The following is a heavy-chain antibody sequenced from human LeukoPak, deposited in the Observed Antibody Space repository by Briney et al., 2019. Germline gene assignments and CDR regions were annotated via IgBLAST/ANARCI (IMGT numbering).Heavy chain of an antibody. CDR1: DGSISSSRYY. V-gene: IGHV4-39*07. J-gene: IGHJ5*02. D-gene: IGHD1-26*01. CDR3: ASGMGITRGSYFDHWFDP. CDR2: IYYGGST. Sequence: SETLSLTCTVTDGSISSSRYYWGWIRQPPGKGLEWIESIYYGGSTYYNPSLKSRVTISVDTSKNQFSLKLSSVTAADTAVYYCASGMGITRGSYFDHWFDPWGQGTLVTVSS.